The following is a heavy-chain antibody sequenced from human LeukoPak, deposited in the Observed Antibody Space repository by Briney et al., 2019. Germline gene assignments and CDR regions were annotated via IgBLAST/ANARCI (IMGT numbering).Heavy chain of an antibody. Sequence: SETLSLTCTVSGGSISSYYWSWIRQPPGKGLEWIGYIYYSGSTNYNPSLKSRVTISVDTPENQFSLKLSSVTAADTAVYYCARDRVGSSSNYYYYMDVWGKGTTVTVSS. CDR2: IYYSGST. V-gene: IGHV4-59*01. J-gene: IGHJ6*03. D-gene: IGHD6-6*01. CDR1: GGSISSYY. CDR3: ARDRVGSSSNYYYYMDV.